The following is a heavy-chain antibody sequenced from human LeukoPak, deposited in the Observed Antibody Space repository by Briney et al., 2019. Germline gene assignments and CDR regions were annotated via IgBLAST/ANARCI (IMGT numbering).Heavy chain of an antibody. V-gene: IGHV4-34*01. J-gene: IGHJ6*03. CDR1: GGSFSGYY. Sequence: SETLSLTCAVYGGSFSGYYWSWIRQPPGKGLEWIGEINHSGSTNHNPSLKSRVTISVDTSKNQFSLKLSSVTAADTAVYYCARGGSYYYYYYMDVWGKGTTVTVSS. CDR2: INHSGST. CDR3: ARGGSYYYYYYMDV. D-gene: IGHD1-26*01.